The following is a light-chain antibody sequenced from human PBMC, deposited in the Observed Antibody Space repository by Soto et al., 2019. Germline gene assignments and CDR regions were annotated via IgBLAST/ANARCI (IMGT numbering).Light chain of an antibody. CDR3: QQYDSYSSGP. V-gene: IGKV1-5*01. CDR1: QTINSW. CDR2: DAS. J-gene: IGKJ1*01. Sequence: DIQMTQSPSTLSVSVGDRVTITCRASQTINSWLAWYQQKPGKAPKVLIFDASSLKTGVPSRFSGSGSGTEFTLTISNLQPDDFATYYCQQYDSYSSGPFGQGTKVEIK.